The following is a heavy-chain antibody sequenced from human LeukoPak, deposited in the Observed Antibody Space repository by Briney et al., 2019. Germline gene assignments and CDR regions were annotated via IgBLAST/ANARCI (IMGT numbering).Heavy chain of an antibody. J-gene: IGHJ4*02. CDR1: GFTFSSYG. CDR3: ARIPRLDFDY. D-gene: IGHD6-6*01. CDR2: IWYDGSNK. Sequence: GGSLRLSCAASGFTFSSYGMHWVRQAPGKGLEWVAVIWYDGSNKYYADSVKGRFTISRDNAKNSLYLQMNSLRAEDTAVYYCARIPRLDFDYWGQGTLVTVSS. V-gene: IGHV3-33*01.